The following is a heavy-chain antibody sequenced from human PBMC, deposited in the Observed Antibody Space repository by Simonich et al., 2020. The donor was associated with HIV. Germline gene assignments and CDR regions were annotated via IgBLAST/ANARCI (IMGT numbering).Heavy chain of an antibody. CDR1: GGSFSGYY. CDR2: INHSGST. Sequence: QVQLQQWGAGLLKPSETLSLTCAVYGGSFSGYYWNWIRQPPGKGLEWIGEINHSGSTNYNPSLKSRVTISVDTSKNQFSLNLSSVTAADTAVYYCARSPYYYDISGDLDYWGQGTLVTVSS. CDR3: ARSPYYYDISGDLDY. D-gene: IGHD3-22*01. V-gene: IGHV4-34*01. J-gene: IGHJ4*02.